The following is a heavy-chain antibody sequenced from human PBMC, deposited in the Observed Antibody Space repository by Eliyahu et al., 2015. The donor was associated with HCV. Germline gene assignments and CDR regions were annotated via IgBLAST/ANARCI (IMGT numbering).Heavy chain of an antibody. D-gene: IGHD3-10*01. Sequence: EVQLLESGGGLVQPGGSLRLSCAASGFXFSSYAMSWVRQAPGKGLEWVSAISGSGGSTYYADSVKGRFTISRDNSKNTLYLQMNSLRAEDTAVYYCANRDPITMLRGVDWGQGTLVTVSS. CDR2: ISGSGGST. J-gene: IGHJ4*02. V-gene: IGHV3-23*01. CDR3: ANRDPITMLRGVD. CDR1: GFXFSSYA.